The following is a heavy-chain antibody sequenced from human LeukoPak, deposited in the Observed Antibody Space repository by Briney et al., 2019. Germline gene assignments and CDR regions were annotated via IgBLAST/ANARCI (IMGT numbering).Heavy chain of an antibody. Sequence: SETLSLTCTVSGGSISSYDWSWIRQPPGKGLEWIGYISYGGATSYNPSLKRRVTISVDSPKNRSSLRLSSLTAADTALYSCARHGGTLDYFDYWGPGSLVTVSS. D-gene: IGHD1-26*01. V-gene: IGHV4-59*08. CDR2: ISYGGAT. J-gene: IGHJ4*02. CDR3: ARHGGTLDYFDY. CDR1: GGSISSYD.